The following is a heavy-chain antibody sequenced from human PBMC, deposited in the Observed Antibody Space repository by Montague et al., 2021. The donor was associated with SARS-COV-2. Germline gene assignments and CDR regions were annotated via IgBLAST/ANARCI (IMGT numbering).Heavy chain of an antibody. D-gene: IGHD3-16*01. CDR3: ASAYTVTYYFDY. CDR1: GEPISGFF. CDR2: IYPGGNT. Sequence: SETLSLTCSVSGEPISGFFWNWIRQPAGKGLEWIGLIYPGGNTNYNPSHKSRVTISVDTSKNQFSLKLSSVTAADTAVYYCASAYTVTYYFDYWGRGTLVTVSS. J-gene: IGHJ4*02. V-gene: IGHV4-4*07.